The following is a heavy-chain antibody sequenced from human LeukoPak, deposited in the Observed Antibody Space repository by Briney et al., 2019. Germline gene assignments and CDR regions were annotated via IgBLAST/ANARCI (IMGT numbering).Heavy chain of an antibody. CDR2: IDPSDSYT. J-gene: IGHJ4*02. D-gene: IGHD2-15*01. Sequence: GESLKISCKGSGHSFTSYWISWVRQMPGKGLEWMGRIDPSDSYTNYSPSFQGHVTISADKSISTAYLQWSSLKASDTAMYYCARHQIFCSGGSCYGYWGQGTLVTVSS. CDR1: GHSFTSYW. CDR3: ARHQIFCSGGSCYGY. V-gene: IGHV5-10-1*01.